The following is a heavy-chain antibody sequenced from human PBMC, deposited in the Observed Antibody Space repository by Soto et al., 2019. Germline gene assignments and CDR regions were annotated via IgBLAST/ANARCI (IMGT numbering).Heavy chain of an antibody. Sequence: PSETLSLTCTVSGGSVSSGSYYWSWIRQPPGKGLEWIGYIYYSGSTNYNPSLKSRVTISVDTSKNQFSLKLSSVTAADTAVYYCAREPPGFLGTEAYFDYWGQGTLVTRLL. D-gene: IGHD1-1*01. CDR3: AREPPGFLGTEAYFDY. CDR2: IYYSGST. V-gene: IGHV4-61*01. CDR1: GGSVSSGSYY. J-gene: IGHJ4*02.